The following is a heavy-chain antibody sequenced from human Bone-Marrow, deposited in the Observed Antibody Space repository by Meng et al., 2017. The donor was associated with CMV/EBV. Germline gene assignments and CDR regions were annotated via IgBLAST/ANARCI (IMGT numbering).Heavy chain of an antibody. Sequence: GSLRLSCTVSGGSISSYYWSWIRQPPGKGLEWIGYIYYSGSTNYNPSLKSRVTISVDTSKNQFSLKLSSVTAADTAVYYCARFVAYYYDSSGRYAFDIWGQGTMVTVSS. CDR1: GGSISSYY. CDR2: IYYSGST. J-gene: IGHJ3*02. V-gene: IGHV4-59*12. CDR3: ARFVAYYYDSSGRYAFDI. D-gene: IGHD3-22*01.